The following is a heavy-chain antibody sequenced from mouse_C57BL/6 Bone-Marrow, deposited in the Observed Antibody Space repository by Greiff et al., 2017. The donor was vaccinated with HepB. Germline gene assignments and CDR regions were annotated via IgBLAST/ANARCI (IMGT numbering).Heavy chain of an antibody. CDR3: ALHYYGSSPFAY. J-gene: IGHJ3*01. CDR2: IYPGSGST. V-gene: IGHV1-55*01. D-gene: IGHD1-1*01. CDR1: GYTFTSYW. Sequence: QVQLQQPGAELVKPGASVKMSCKASGYTFTSYWITWVKQRPGQGLEWIGDIYPGSGSTNYNEKFKSKATLTVDTSSSTAYMQLSSLTSEDSAVYYWALHYYGSSPFAYWGQGTLVTVSA.